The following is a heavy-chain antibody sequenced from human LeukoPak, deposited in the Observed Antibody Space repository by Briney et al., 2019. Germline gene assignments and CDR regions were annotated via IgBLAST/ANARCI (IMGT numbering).Heavy chain of an antibody. CDR3: ARHAWRDYYYYMDV. J-gene: IGHJ6*03. D-gene: IGHD5-12*01. V-gene: IGHV4-4*09. CDR2: IYTSGST. CDR1: GGSISSYY. Sequence: SETLSLTCTVSGGSISSYYWSWIRQPPGKGLEWIGYIYTSGSTNYNPSLKSRVTISVDTSKNQFSLKLSSVTAADTAVYYCARHAWRDYYYYMDVWGKGTTVTVSS.